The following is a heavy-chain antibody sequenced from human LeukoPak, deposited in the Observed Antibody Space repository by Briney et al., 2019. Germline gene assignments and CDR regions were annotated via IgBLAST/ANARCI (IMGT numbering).Heavy chain of an antibody. V-gene: IGHV4-30-2*01. D-gene: IGHD5-18*01. J-gene: IGHJ4*02. Sequence: SETLSLTCTVSGGSISSGGYYWSWIRQPPGKGLEWIGYIYHSGSTYYNPSLKSRVTISIDTSKNQFSLKLSSVTAADTAVYYCASVTFSYGYVFDYWGQGTLVTVSS. CDR1: GGSISSGGYY. CDR2: IYHSGST. CDR3: ASVTFSYGYVFDY.